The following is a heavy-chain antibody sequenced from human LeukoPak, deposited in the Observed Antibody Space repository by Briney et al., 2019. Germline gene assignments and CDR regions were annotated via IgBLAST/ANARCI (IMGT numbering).Heavy chain of an antibody. J-gene: IGHJ6*02. V-gene: IGHV3-23*01. CDR2: ISGSGGST. Sequence: GGSLRLSCAASGFTFSRYAMSWVRQAPGMGLEWVSAISGSGGSTYYADSVKGRFTISRDNSKNTLYLQMNSLRAEDTAVYYCAKESFSIGYYGMDVWGQGTTVTVSS. CDR3: AKESFSIGYYGMDV. CDR1: GFTFSRYA.